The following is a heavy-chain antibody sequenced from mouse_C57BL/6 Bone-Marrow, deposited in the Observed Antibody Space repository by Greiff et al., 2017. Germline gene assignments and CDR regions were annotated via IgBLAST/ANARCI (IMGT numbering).Heavy chain of an antibody. CDR3: ASNWDWFAY. J-gene: IGHJ3*01. CDR2: IHPNSGST. V-gene: IGHV1-64*01. Sequence: QVQLQQPGAELVKPGASVKLSCKASGYTFTSYWMHWVKQRPGQGLEWIGMIHPNSGSTNYNEKFKSKATLTVDKSSSTAYIQISSLTSVDSAVYYCASNWDWFAYWGQGTLVTVSA. CDR1: GYTFTSYW. D-gene: IGHD4-1*01.